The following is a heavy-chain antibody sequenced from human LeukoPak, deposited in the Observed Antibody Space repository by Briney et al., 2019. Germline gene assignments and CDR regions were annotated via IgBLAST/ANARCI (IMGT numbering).Heavy chain of an antibody. V-gene: IGHV4-59*01. Sequence: SETLSLTCTVSGGSISSYYWSWLRQPPGKGLEWIGYIYYSGSTNYNPSLKSRVTISVDTSKNQFSLKLSSVTAADTAVYYCARGSYYYDSSGYSETGEIDWGQGTLVTVSS. CDR3: ARGSYYYDSSGYSETGEID. CDR2: IYYSGST. D-gene: IGHD3-22*01. CDR1: GGSISSYY. J-gene: IGHJ4*02.